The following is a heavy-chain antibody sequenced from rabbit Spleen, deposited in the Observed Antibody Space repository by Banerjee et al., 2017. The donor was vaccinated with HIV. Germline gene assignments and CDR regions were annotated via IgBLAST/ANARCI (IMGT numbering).Heavy chain of an antibody. CDR3: ARDNHDSTGYSSAFTRLDL. V-gene: IGHV1S45*01. CDR2: IYAGSSGST. Sequence: QQQLEESGGGLVKPEGSLTLTCTASGFSFSSSHWICWVRQAPGKGLEWLACIYAGSSGSTYYASWAKGRFTISKTSSTTVSLKMTSLTAADTATYFCARDNHDSTGYSSAFTRLDLWGQGTLVTVS. CDR1: GFSFSSSHW. J-gene: IGHJ3*01. D-gene: IGHD1-1*01.